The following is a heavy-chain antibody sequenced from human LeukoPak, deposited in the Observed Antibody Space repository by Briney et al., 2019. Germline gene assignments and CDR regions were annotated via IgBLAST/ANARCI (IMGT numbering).Heavy chain of an antibody. J-gene: IGHJ4*02. CDR2: ISYSVTT. V-gene: IGHV4-39*01. CDR1: GGSISSSSYY. D-gene: IGHD2-15*01. CDR3: APSPCSGDSCYRFDF. Sequence: SETLSLTCTVSGGSISSSSYYWAWIRQSPGKGLQWIASISYSVTTYYNPSLKSRVTISIDTSKNQFSLKLSSVTAADTAVYYCAPSPCSGDSCYRFDFWGQGTQVTVSS.